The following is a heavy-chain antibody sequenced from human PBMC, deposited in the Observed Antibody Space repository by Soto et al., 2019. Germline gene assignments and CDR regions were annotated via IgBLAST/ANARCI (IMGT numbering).Heavy chain of an antibody. J-gene: IGHJ5*02. CDR2: IFPNSGAT. V-gene: IGHV1-2*02. CDR1: GYIFTGFY. Sequence: ASVKVSCKASGYIFTGFYIHWVRQAPGQGLEWMGWIFPNSGATNYAQKFQGRVTLTRDTSISTGYLDLTRLTSDDTAVYYCARGRSLKWNWFDPWGQGTLVTVSS. CDR3: ARGRSLKWNWFDP. D-gene: IGHD2-15*01.